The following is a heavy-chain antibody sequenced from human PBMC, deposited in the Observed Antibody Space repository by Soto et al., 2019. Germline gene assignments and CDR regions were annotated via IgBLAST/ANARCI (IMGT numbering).Heavy chain of an antibody. J-gene: IGHJ4*02. CDR2: IYHSGST. V-gene: IGHV4-4*02. CDR3: ARVYMVRGTIIRYFDY. D-gene: IGHD3-10*01. CDR1: GGSISSSNW. Sequence: QVQLQESGPGLVKPSGTLSLTCAVSGGSISSSNWWSWVRQPPGKGLEWIGKIYHSGSTNYNPSLKRRFTISVDKSKTQFSLKLRSVPAADTAVYYCARVYMVRGTIIRYFDYWGQGTLVTVSS.